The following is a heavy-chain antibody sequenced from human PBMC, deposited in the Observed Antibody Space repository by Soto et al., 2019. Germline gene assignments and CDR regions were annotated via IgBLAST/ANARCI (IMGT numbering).Heavy chain of an antibody. V-gene: IGHV4-39*01. CDR3: ARLRWEYSSDWFDP. J-gene: IGHJ5*02. CDR1: GGSISSSSYY. CDR2: IYYSGST. Sequence: SETLSLTCTVSGGSISSSSYYWGWIRQPPGKGLEWIGSIYYSGSTYYNPSLKSRVTISVDTSKNQFSLKLSSVTAADTAVYYCARLRWEYSSDWFDPWGQGTLVTVSS. D-gene: IGHD6-6*01.